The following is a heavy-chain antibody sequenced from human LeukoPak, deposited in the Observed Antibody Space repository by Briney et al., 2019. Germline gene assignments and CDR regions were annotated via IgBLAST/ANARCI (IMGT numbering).Heavy chain of an antibody. CDR1: GYTFTSYG. CDR2: ISAYNGNT. D-gene: IGHD2-2*01. CDR3: ARLVVPAAMCGGFDY. Sequence: GASVKVSCKASGYTFTSYGISWVRQAPGQGLEWMGWISAYNGNTNYAQKLQGRVTMTTDTSTSTAYMELRSLRSDDTAVYYCARLVVPAAMCGGFDYWGQGTLVTVSS. J-gene: IGHJ4*02. V-gene: IGHV1-18*01.